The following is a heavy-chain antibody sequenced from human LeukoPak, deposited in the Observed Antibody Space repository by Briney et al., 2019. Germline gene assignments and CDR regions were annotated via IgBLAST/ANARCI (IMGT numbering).Heavy chain of an antibody. CDR3: ARDQRPIVVVPAAIPHHYYYYYMDV. Sequence: ASVKVSCKASGYTFTSYGISWVRQAPGQGLEWMGWISVYSGNTNYAQKLQGRVTMTTDTSTSTAYMELRSLRSDDTAVYYCARDQRPIVVVPAAIPHHYYYYYMDVWGKGTTVTVSS. CDR2: ISVYSGNT. CDR1: GYTFTSYG. J-gene: IGHJ6*03. D-gene: IGHD2-2*02. V-gene: IGHV1-18*01.